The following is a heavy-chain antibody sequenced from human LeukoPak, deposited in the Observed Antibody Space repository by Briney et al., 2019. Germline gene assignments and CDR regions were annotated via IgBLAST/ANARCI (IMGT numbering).Heavy chain of an antibody. J-gene: IGHJ4*02. D-gene: IGHD6-19*01. CDR1: GFTFSSYG. CDR2: IRYDGSNK. Sequence: GGSLRLSCAASGFTFSSYGMHWVRQAPGKGLEWVAFIRYDGSNKYYADSVKGRFTISRDNSKNTLYLQMNSLRAEDTAVYYCARDPLYSSGWSRGYYFDYWGQGTLVTVSS. CDR3: ARDPLYSSGWSRGYYFDY. V-gene: IGHV3-30*02.